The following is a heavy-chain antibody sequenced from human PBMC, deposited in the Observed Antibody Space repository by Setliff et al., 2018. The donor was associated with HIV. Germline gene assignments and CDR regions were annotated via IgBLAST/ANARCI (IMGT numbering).Heavy chain of an antibody. Sequence: SETLSLTCTVSGGSISSYYWSWIRQPAGKGLEWIGRIYTSGSTNYNPSLKSRVTMSVDTSKNQFSLKLSSATAADTAVYYCARVPKPGYAGNWFDPWGQGTLVTVSS. CDR1: GGSISSYY. CDR3: ARVPKPGYAGNWFDP. CDR2: IYTSGST. V-gene: IGHV4-4*07. D-gene: IGHD5-12*01. J-gene: IGHJ5*02.